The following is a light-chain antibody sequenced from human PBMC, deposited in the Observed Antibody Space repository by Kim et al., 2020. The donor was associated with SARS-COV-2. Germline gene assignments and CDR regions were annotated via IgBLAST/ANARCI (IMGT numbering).Light chain of an antibody. V-gene: IGLV1-44*01. CDR1: SSNIGSNT. Sequence: GQRCTISCSGSSSNIGSNTVNWYRQLPGTAPKLLIYSNNQRPSGVPDRFSGSKSGTSASLAISGLQSEDEADYYCAAWDDSLNAPVFGGGTQLTVL. J-gene: IGLJ3*02. CDR3: AAWDDSLNAPV. CDR2: SNN.